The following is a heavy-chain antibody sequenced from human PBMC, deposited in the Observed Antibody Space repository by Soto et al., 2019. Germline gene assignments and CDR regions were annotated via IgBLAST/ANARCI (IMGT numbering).Heavy chain of an antibody. CDR2: INPSGGST. CDR3: ARDRRYYDFWSGPRTTYGMDV. J-gene: IGHJ6*02. Sequence: ASVKVSCKASGYTFTSYYMHWVRQAPGQGLEWMGIINPSGGSTSYAQKFQGRVTMTRDTSTSTVYMELSSLRSEDTAVYYFARDRRYYDFWSGPRTTYGMDVWGQGTTVTVSS. D-gene: IGHD3-3*01. CDR1: GYTFTSYY. V-gene: IGHV1-46*01.